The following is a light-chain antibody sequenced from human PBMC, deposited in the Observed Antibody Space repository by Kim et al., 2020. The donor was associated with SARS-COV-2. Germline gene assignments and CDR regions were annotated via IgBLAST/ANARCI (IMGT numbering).Light chain of an antibody. J-gene: IGLJ2*01. CDR3: NSRDSNDNVV. V-gene: IGLV3-19*01. CDR2: GKN. CDR1: SLRSYY. Sequence: SSELTQDPAVSVALGQTVRITCQGDSLRSYYATWYQQKPGQAPILVIYGKNNRPSGIPDRCSGSSPGNTASLTITGTQAGDKADYYCNSRDSNDNVVFGGGTQLTVL.